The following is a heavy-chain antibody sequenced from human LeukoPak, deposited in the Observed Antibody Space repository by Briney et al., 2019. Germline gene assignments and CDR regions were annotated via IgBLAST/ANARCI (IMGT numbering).Heavy chain of an antibody. J-gene: IGHJ4*02. CDR3: ARREAVTKRYYFEY. D-gene: IGHD2-8*01. CDR1: GFTFSSYA. CDR2: ISGSGGNT. Sequence: GGSLRLSCAASGFTFSSYAMSWVRQAPGKGLEWVSSISGSGGNTYYADSVKGRFTISRDNSKNTLYMQMNSLRAEDTAVYYCARREAVTKRYYFEYWGQGTLVTVS. V-gene: IGHV3-23*01.